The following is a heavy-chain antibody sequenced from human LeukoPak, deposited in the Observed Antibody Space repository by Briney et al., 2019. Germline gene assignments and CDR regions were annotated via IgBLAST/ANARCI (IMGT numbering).Heavy chain of an antibody. V-gene: IGHV1-46*01. CDR3: AREGGLIVGAKRRAFDI. CDR1: GYTFTSYY. D-gene: IGHD1-26*01. Sequence: GASVKVSCKASGYTFTSYYMHWVRQAPGQGLEWMGIINPSGGSTSYAQKFQGRVTMTRDTSTSTVYMELSSLRSGDTAVYYCAREGGLIVGAKRRAFDIWGQGTMVTVSS. CDR2: INPSGGST. J-gene: IGHJ3*02.